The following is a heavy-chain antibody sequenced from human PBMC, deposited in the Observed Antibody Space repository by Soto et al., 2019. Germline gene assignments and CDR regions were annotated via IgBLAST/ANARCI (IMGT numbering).Heavy chain of an antibody. CDR3: ARVGPNYYDFWSGGRPNRVYFDY. J-gene: IGHJ4*02. CDR1: GYTFTSYG. V-gene: IGHV1-18*01. Sequence: ASVKVSCKASGYTFTSYGISWVRQAPGQGLEWMGWISPYNGNTNYAQKLQGRVTMTTDTSTSTAYMELRSLRSDDTAVYYCARVGPNYYDFWSGGRPNRVYFDYWGQGTLVTVSS. CDR2: ISPYNGNT. D-gene: IGHD3-3*01.